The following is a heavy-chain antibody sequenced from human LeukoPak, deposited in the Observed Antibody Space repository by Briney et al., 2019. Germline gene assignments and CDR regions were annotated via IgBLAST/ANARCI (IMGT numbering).Heavy chain of an antibody. CDR1: GFTFSDYY. Sequence: GGSLRLSCAASGFTFSDYYMSWIRQAPGKGLEWVSYISSSGSTIYYAASVKGRFTISRDNAKNSLYLQMNSLRAEDTAVYYCARDLTIFGVVITPYYGMDVWGQGTTVTVSS. CDR3: ARDLTIFGVVITPYYGMDV. CDR2: ISSSGSTI. J-gene: IGHJ6*02. V-gene: IGHV3-11*01. D-gene: IGHD3-3*01.